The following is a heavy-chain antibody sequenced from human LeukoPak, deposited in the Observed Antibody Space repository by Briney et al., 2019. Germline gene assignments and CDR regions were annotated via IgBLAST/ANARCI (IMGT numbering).Heavy chain of an antibody. CDR1: GFTFSSYS. Sequence: GGSLRLSCAASGFTFSSYSMNWVRQAPGKGLEWVSSISSSSSYIYYADSVKGRFTISRDNSKNTLYLQMNSLRAEDTAVYYCAKELYPLYYFDYWGQGTLVTVSS. J-gene: IGHJ4*02. CDR2: ISSSSSYI. V-gene: IGHV3-21*01. D-gene: IGHD2-8*01. CDR3: AKELYPLYYFDY.